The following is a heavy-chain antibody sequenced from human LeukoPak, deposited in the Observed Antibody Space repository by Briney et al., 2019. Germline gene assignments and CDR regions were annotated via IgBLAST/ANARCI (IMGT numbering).Heavy chain of an antibody. J-gene: IGHJ4*02. CDR1: GFTFISYG. Sequence: GRSLRLSCAASGFTFISYGMHWVRQAPGKGLEWVAVISYDGSNKYYADSVKGRFTSPRDNSKSTLYLQMNSLRAEDTAVYYCANRDYWGQGTLFTVSS. CDR3: ANRDY. V-gene: IGHV3-30*18. CDR2: ISYDGSNK.